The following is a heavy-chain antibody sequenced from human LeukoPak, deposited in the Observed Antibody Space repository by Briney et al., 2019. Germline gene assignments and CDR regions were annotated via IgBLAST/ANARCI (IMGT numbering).Heavy chain of an antibody. D-gene: IGHD5-18*01. CDR1: GYTFTGYY. Sequence: GASVKLSCKASGYTFTGYYMHWVRQAPGQGLEWMGWINPNSGGTNYAQKFQGRVTMTRDTSISTVYMELSRLRSDDTAVYYCARDIVMVTYWFDPWGQGTLVTVSS. V-gene: IGHV1-2*02. J-gene: IGHJ5*02. CDR3: ARDIVMVTYWFDP. CDR2: INPNSGGT.